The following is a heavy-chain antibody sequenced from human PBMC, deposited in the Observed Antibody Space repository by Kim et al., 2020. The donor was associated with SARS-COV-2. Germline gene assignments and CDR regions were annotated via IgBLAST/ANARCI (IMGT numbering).Heavy chain of an antibody. D-gene: IGHD3-10*01. Sequence: ADSVKGRFTISRDNAKNSLYLQMNSLRADDTAVYYCAREDYGSGTDAFDIWGQGTMVTVSS. V-gene: IGHV3-11*04. J-gene: IGHJ3*02. CDR3: AREDYGSGTDAFDI.